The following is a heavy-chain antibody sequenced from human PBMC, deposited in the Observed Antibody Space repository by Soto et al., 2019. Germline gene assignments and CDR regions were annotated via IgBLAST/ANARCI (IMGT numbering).Heavy chain of an antibody. Sequence: SVPLSQSDSVSWGNVIDPGGWSLVNKNPDKGLDWFAEVHISGHSNYNPCFRSRVSVSIASSKNQFYLNLNSVTAAETAIYYCARVRQGCSANNCYFDPWGQGIQVTVSS. D-gene: IGHD1-1*01. J-gene: IGHJ5*01. CDR2: VHISGHS. CDR3: ARVRQGCSANNCYFDP. CDR1: WGNVIDPGG. V-gene: IGHV4-4*02.